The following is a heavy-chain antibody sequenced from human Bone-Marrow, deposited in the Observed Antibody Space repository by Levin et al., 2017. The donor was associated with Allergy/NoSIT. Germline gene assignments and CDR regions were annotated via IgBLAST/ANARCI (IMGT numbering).Heavy chain of an antibody. Sequence: GESLKISCEVSGFIFHKYGMHWVRQAPGKGLEWVAVIWHDGSRKYHAQSVKGRFTISRDNSKDMLYLQMNSLRVGDTAVYYCVRDSGLYGMDVWGQGTTVSVSS. CDR3: VRDSGLYGMDV. D-gene: IGHD1-26*01. J-gene: IGHJ6*02. CDR2: IWHDGSRK. V-gene: IGHV3-33*01. CDR1: GFIFHKYG.